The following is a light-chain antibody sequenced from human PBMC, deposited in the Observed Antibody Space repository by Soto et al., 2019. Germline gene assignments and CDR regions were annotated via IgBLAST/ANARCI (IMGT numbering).Light chain of an antibody. J-gene: IGKJ4*01. CDR1: QSISTY. CDR2: AAS. CDR3: QKYNTAPLT. Sequence: DIQMTQSPSSLSASVGDRVTITCRASQSISTYLNWYHQKPGKAPDLLIYAASSLKSGVPSRFSGSGSGTEFTLTISSLQPEDVATYYCQKYNTAPLTFGGGTKV. V-gene: IGKV1-39*01.